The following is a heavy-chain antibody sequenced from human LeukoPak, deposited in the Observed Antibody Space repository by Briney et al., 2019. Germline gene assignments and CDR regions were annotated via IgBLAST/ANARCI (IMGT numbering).Heavy chain of an antibody. D-gene: IGHD6-19*01. CDR2: INHSGNA. V-gene: IGHV4-34*01. J-gene: IGHJ4*02. Sequence: SETLSLTCGVYGGSFNDYYWSWIRQPPGKGLEWIGEINHSGNANYNPSLKSRVTISVDTSKNQFSLKLNSVTAADTAVYYCARTDVTVSGTLDYWGQGTLVTVSS. CDR1: GGSFNDYY. CDR3: ARTDVTVSGTLDY.